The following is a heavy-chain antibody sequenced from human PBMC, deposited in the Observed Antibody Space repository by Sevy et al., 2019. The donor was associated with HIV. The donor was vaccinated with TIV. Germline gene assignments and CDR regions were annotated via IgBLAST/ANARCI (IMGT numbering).Heavy chain of an antibody. CDR3: ARGDIWLHLLHYYYALDV. CDR2: INSDGSDV. D-gene: IGHD5-18*01. V-gene: IGHV3-74*01. CDR1: GFTFSDYW. J-gene: IGHJ6*02. Sequence: GGSLRLSCAASGFTFSDYWMHWVRQVPGKGLVWVSRINSDGSDVIYADSVRGRFTMSRDNAKNTLFLQMNSLRAEDTAIYYVARGDIWLHLLHYYYALDVWGQGTTVTVSS.